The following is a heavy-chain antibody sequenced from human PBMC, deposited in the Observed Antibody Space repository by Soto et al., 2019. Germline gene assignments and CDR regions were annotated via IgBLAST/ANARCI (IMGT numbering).Heavy chain of an antibody. CDR2: ISDSGSNI. D-gene: IGHD3-22*01. Sequence: PVGSLRLSGAASGFTFSSYDMNWVRQAQGKGLEWVSYISDSGSNINYADAVKGRCTMSRNNAHNSLYLQMDSLRAEDTAVYYCARERKYYDSDNYYYGGGDYWGQGTLVTVSS. J-gene: IGHJ4*02. CDR1: GFTFSSYD. V-gene: IGHV3-48*03. CDR3: ARERKYYDSDNYYYGGGDY.